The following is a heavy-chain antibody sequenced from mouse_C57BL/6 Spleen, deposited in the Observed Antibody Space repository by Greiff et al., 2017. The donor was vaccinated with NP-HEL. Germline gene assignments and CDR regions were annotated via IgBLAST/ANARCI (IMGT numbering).Heavy chain of an antibody. CDR1: GYTFTSYW. CDR3: ARTYYGSSYFDY. Sequence: VQLQQPGAELVKPGASVKMSCKASGYTFTSYWITWVKQRPGQGLEWIGDIYPGSGSTNYNEKFKSKATLTLDTSSSTAYMQLSSLTSEDSAVDYCARTYYGSSYFDYWGQGTTLTVSS. J-gene: IGHJ2*01. V-gene: IGHV1-55*01. D-gene: IGHD1-1*01. CDR2: IYPGSGST.